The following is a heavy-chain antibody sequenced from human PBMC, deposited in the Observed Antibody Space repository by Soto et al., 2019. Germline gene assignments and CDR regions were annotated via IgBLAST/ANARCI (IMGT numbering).Heavy chain of an antibody. CDR2: IWYDGSNK. V-gene: IGHV3-33*01. CDR3: AREMPAYCGGDCYSLFRSLTHPIDY. J-gene: IGHJ4*02. D-gene: IGHD2-21*02. Sequence: QVQLVESGGGVVQPGRSLRLSCAASGFTFSSYGMHWVRQAPGKGLEWVAVIWYDGSNKYYADSVKGRFTISRDNSKNALYLQMNSLRAEDTAVYYCAREMPAYCGGDCYSLFRSLTHPIDYWGQGTLVTVSS. CDR1: GFTFSSYG.